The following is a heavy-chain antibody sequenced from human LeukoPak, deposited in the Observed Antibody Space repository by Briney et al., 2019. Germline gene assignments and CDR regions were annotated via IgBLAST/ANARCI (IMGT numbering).Heavy chain of an antibody. CDR1: EFTFSSYG. J-gene: IGHJ1*01. CDR2: ISYDGSNK. V-gene: IGHV3-30*18. D-gene: IGHD5-18*01. CDR3: AEDRYSYAFEYFQH. Sequence: GRSLTLSCAASEFTFSSYGMHWVRQAPGKGLEWVAVISYDGSNKYYADSVKGRFTISRDNSKNTLYLQMNSLRAEDTAVYYCAEDRYSYAFEYFQHWGQGTLVTVSS.